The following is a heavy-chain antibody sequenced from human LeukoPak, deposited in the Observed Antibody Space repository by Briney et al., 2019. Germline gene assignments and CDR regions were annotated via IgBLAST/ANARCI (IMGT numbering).Heavy chain of an antibody. Sequence: GGSLRLSCAASGFTFRRYAMQWGRQAPGKGLEWVSYITYNSGTIFYADSVKGRFTISRDNAKDSLYLQMSSLRDEDTAVYYCARDSGYSYADDYWGQGTLVTVSS. CDR3: ARDSGYSYADDY. J-gene: IGHJ4*02. CDR1: GFTFRRYA. CDR2: ITYNSGTI. D-gene: IGHD5-18*01. V-gene: IGHV3-48*02.